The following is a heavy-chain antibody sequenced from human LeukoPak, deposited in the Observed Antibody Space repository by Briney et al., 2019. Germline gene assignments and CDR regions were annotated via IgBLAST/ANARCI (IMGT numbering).Heavy chain of an antibody. Sequence: GGSLRLSCAASAFSLNAYNMSWVRQAPGKGLEWVSAISGSGGSTYYADSVKGRFTISRDNSKNTLYLQMNSLRAEDTAVYYCAKAPRWLRSDAFDIWGQGTMVTVSS. V-gene: IGHV3-23*01. CDR2: ISGSGGST. CDR1: AFSLNAYN. J-gene: IGHJ3*02. D-gene: IGHD5-12*01. CDR3: AKAPRWLRSDAFDI.